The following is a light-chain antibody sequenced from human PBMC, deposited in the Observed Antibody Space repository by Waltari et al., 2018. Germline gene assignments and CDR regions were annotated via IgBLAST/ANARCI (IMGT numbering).Light chain of an antibody. CDR1: GSNIGSRA. Sequence: QSVLTQAPSASGAPGQRVIISCSGSGSNIGSRAVNWYQQLPGRAPNFLIYSNDQRPSGVPDRFSGSRSGSSASLAISGLQSEDEAHYYCASRDDRLNGVVFGGGTKLTVL. J-gene: IGLJ2*01. CDR2: SND. CDR3: ASRDDRLNGVV. V-gene: IGLV1-44*01.